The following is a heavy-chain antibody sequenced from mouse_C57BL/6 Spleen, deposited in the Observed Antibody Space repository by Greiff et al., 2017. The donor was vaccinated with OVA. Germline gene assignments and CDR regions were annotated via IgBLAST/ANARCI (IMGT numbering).Heavy chain of an antibody. CDR2: IRSKSNNYAT. D-gene: IGHD1-1*01. CDR1: GFSFNTYA. CDR3: VRHYDGHFDV. V-gene: IGHV10-1*01. Sequence: EVKLVESGGGLVQPKGSLKLSCAASGFSFNTYAMNWVRQAPGKGLEWVARIRSKSNNYATYYADSVKDRFTISRDDSESMLYLQMNNVKTEDTARYYCVRHYDGHFDVWGTGTTVTVSS. J-gene: IGHJ1*03.